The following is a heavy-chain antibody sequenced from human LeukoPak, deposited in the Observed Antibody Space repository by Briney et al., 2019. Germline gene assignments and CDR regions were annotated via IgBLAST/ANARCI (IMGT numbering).Heavy chain of an antibody. CDR1: GXTFSSYS. CDR3: AREMDDILTGYGLDY. D-gene: IGHD3-9*01. Sequence: GGSLRLSCAASGXTFSSYSVNWVPQAPGKGLEWVSSISSTGSYIFYADSVKGRFTISRDNAKNSLYLQMNSLRAEDTAVYYCAREMDDILTGYGLDYWGQGTLATVSS. J-gene: IGHJ4*02. V-gene: IGHV3-21*01. CDR2: ISSTGSYI.